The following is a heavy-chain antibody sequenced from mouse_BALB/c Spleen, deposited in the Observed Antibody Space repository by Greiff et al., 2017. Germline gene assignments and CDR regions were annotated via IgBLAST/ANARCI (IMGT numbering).Heavy chain of an antibody. CDR2: IWGDGST. Sequence: VQLQESGPGLVAPSQSLSITCTVSGFSLTGYGVNWVRQPPGKGLEWLGMIWGDGSTDYNSALKSRLSISKDNSKSQVFLKMNSLQTDDTARYYCARHGSSYDYAMDYWGQGTSVTVSS. V-gene: IGHV2-6-7*01. CDR1: GFSLTGYG. J-gene: IGHJ4*01. CDR3: ARHGSSYDYAMDY. D-gene: IGHD1-1*01.